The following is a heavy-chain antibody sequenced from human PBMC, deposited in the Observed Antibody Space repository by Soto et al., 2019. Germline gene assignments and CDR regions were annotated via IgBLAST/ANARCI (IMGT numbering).Heavy chain of an antibody. V-gene: IGHV3-23*01. CDR2: ISGSGFDT. J-gene: IGHJ4*02. CDR3: VRDNARTADLFDS. Sequence: GGSLRLSCASSGFTFNNCAMSLVRQAPGKGLEWVSSISGSGFDTYYADSVKGRFTISRDNAKNMLYLQMNSLRAEDTGLYFCVRDNARTADLFDSWGQGTLVTVSS. D-gene: IGHD2-8*01. CDR1: GFTFNNCA.